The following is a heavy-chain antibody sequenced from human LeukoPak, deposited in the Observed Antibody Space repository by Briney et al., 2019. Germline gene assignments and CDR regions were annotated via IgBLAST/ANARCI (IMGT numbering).Heavy chain of an antibody. CDR3: VNPGYCSSTSCPRGGDY. J-gene: IGHJ4*02. CDR1: GFTLSSYA. CDR2: ISSNGGST. V-gene: IGHV3-64D*06. D-gene: IGHD2-2*01. Sequence: GGSLRLSCAASGFTLSSYAMHWVRQAPGKGLEYVSAISSNGGSTYYADSVKGRFTISRDNSKNTLYLQMSSLRAEDTAVYYCVNPGYCSSTSCPRGGDYWGQGTLVTVSS.